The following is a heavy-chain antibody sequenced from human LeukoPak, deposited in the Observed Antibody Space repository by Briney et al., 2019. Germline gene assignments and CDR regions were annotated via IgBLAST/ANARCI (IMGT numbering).Heavy chain of an antibody. Sequence: GGSLRLSCAASGSTFSSHWMYWVRQAPGKGLVWVSRISGDGSSIAYADSVKGRFAISRDNTKNTLYLQMNSLRAEDTAVYYCARDLNWGASDYWGQGTLVTVSS. CDR2: ISGDGSSI. CDR1: GSTFSSHW. J-gene: IGHJ4*02. V-gene: IGHV3-74*01. CDR3: ARDLNWGASDY. D-gene: IGHD7-27*01.